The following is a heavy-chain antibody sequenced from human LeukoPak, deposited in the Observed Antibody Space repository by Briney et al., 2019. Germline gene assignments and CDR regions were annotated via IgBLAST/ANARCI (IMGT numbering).Heavy chain of an antibody. Sequence: PGGSLRLSCAASGFTFSSYAMHWVRQAPGKGLEYVSSISTDGGSTYYANSVKGRFTISRDNSKNTLYLQMGSLRAEDMAVYYCARSVYCSSTSCYLPFDYWGQGTLVTVSS. J-gene: IGHJ4*02. CDR3: ARSVYCSSTSCYLPFDY. V-gene: IGHV3-64*01. D-gene: IGHD2-2*01. CDR1: GFTFSSYA. CDR2: ISTDGGST.